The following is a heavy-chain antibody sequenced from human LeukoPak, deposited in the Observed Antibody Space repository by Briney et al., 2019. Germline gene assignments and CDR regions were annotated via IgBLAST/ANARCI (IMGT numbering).Heavy chain of an antibody. CDR3: ARGSSAYGGGFDP. V-gene: IGHV3-21*01. J-gene: IGHJ5*02. CDR2: ISSSSSYI. D-gene: IGHD2-2*01. CDR1: GFTFSNSW. Sequence: SGGSLRLSCAASGFTFSNSWFHWVRQAPGKGLEWVSSISSSSSYIYYADSVKGRFTISRDNAKNSLYLQMNSLRAEDTAVYYCARGSSAYGGGFDPWGQGTLVTVSS.